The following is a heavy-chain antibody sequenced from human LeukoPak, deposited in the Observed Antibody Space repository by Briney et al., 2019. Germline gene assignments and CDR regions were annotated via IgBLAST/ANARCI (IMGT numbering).Heavy chain of an antibody. V-gene: IGHV4-61*02. J-gene: IGHJ4*02. D-gene: IGHD1-26*01. CDR2: IYTSGST. Sequence: SETLSLTCTVSGDSISSGNYYWSWIRQPAGKGLEWIGRIYTSGSTNYNPSLKSRVTISVDTSKNQFSLKLSSVTAADTAVYYCASGWEGATYYFDYWGQGTLVTVSS. CDR1: GDSISSGNYY. CDR3: ASGWEGATYYFDY.